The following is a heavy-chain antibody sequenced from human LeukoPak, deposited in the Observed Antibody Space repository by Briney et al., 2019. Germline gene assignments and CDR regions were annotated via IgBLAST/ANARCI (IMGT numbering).Heavy chain of an antibody. CDR1: GGTFSSYA. V-gene: IGHV1-69*04. D-gene: IGHD2-15*01. CDR2: IIPILGIA. Sequence: SVKVSCKASGGTFSSYAISWVRQAPGQGLEWMGRIIPILGIANYAQKFQGRVTITADKSTSTAYMELSSLRSEDTAVYYCARGGSSTHTGYYYYYGMDVWGQGTTVTVSS. J-gene: IGHJ6*02. CDR3: ARGGSSTHTGYYYYYGMDV.